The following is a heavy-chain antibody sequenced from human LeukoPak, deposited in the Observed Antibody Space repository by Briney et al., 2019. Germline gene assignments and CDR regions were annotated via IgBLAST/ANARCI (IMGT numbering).Heavy chain of an antibody. Sequence: GGSLRLSCAASGFTFTSYWMHWVRQAPGKGLVWVSRISSDGTSTSNADSVKGRFTISRDNAKNTLYLQMNSLRDEDAAVYYCARGFGNSSGWYEVDWFDPWGQGTLVTVSS. CDR2: ISSDGTST. D-gene: IGHD6-19*01. V-gene: IGHV3-74*01. J-gene: IGHJ5*02. CDR3: ARGFGNSSGWYEVDWFDP. CDR1: GFTFTSYW.